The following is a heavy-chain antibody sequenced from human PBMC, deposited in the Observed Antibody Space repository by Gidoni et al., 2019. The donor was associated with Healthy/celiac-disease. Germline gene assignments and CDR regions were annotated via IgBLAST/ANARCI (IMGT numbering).Heavy chain of an antibody. J-gene: IGHJ6*02. D-gene: IGHD3-3*01. CDR3: ATHRPDFWSGYYNYYYGMDV. CDR1: GYTFTSYA. V-gene: IGHV1-3*01. CDR2: INAGNGNT. Sequence: QVQLVQSGAEVKKPGASVKVSCKASGYTFTSYALHWVRQAPGQRLEWMGWINAGNGNTKYSQKFQGRVTITRDTSASTAYMELSSLRSEDTAVYYCATHRPDFWSGYYNYYYGMDVWGQGTTVTVSS.